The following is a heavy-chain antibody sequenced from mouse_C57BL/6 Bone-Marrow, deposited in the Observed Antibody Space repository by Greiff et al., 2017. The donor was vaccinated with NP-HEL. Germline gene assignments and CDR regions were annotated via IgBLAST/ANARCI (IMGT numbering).Heavy chain of an antibody. V-gene: IGHV1-69*01. J-gene: IGHJ3*01. CDR3: AREGGMWLRLRGFAY. CDR1: GYTFTSYW. CDR2: IDPSDSYT. Sequence: QVQLKQPGAELVMPGASVKLSCKASGYTFTSYWMHWVTPRPGQGLEWIGDIDPSDSYTNYNQKFKGKSTLTVDQYSSTAYMQLSSLTSEDSAVYYCAREGGMWLRLRGFAYWGQGTLVTGSA. D-gene: IGHD3-2*02.